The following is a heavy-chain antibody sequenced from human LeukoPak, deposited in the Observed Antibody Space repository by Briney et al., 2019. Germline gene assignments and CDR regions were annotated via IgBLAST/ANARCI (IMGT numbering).Heavy chain of an antibody. CDR3: ARSSSGWSGYYYYGMDV. CDR1: GYSFTSYW. CDR2: IYPGDSDT. Sequence: GESLKISCKGSGYSFTSYWIGWVRQMPGKGLEWMGIIYPGDSDTRYSPSFRGQVTISADKSISTAYLQWSSLKASDTAMYYCARSSSGWSGYYYYGMDVWGQGTTVTVSS. V-gene: IGHV5-51*01. J-gene: IGHJ6*02. D-gene: IGHD6-19*01.